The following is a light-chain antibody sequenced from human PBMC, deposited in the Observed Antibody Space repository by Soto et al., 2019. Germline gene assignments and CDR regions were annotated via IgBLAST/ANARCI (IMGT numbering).Light chain of an antibody. CDR2: GAS. J-gene: IGKJ4*01. CDR3: QQYDSSLT. Sequence: EIVLTQSPGTLSLSPGERATLSCRPSQSVSSSYLAWYQQKPGQAPRLLIYGASSRATGISDRFSGSGSGTDFTLTISRLEPEDFAVYYCQQYDSSLTFGGGTKVEIK. CDR1: QSVSSSY. V-gene: IGKV3-20*01.